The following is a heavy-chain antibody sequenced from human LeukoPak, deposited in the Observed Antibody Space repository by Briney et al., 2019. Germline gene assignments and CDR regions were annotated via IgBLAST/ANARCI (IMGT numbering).Heavy chain of an antibody. CDR1: GYTFTSYA. Sequence: GASVKVSCKASGYTFTSYAMNWVRQAPGQGLEWMGGINTNTGNPTYAQGFTGRFVFSLDTSVSTAYLQISSLKAEDTAVYYCAKVQGFCYSTTCYPDYWGQGTLVTVSS. CDR2: INTNTGNP. J-gene: IGHJ4*02. CDR3: AKVQGFCYSTTCYPDY. D-gene: IGHD2-2*01. V-gene: IGHV7-4-1*02.